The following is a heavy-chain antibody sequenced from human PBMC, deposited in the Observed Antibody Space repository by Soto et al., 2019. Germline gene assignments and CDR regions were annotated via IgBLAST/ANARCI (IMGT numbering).Heavy chain of an antibody. CDR3: AKDTGSPPGYDFWSGYRREGFDI. J-gene: IGHJ3*02. D-gene: IGHD3-3*01. Sequence: GGSLRLSCAASGFTFSSYAMSWVRQAPGKGLEWVSAISGSGGSTYYADSVKGRFTISRDNSKNTLYLQMNSLRAEDTAVYYCAKDTGSPPGYDFWSGYRREGFDIWGQGTMVTVSS. CDR1: GFTFSSYA. V-gene: IGHV3-23*01. CDR2: ISGSGGST.